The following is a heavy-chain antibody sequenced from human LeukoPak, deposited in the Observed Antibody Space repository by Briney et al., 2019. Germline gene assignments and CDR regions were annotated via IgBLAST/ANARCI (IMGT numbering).Heavy chain of an antibody. CDR3: ARGGGYCSDGSCSI. CDR2: ISNSGSTI. D-gene: IGHD2-15*01. V-gene: IGHV3-48*03. CDR1: GFTFSNYE. J-gene: IGHJ3*02. Sequence: GGSLRLSCAASGFTFSNYEMNWVRQAPGKGLEWVSYISNSGSTIYYADSVKGRFTISRDNAKNSLYLQMNSLRAEDTAVYYCARGGGYCSDGSCSIWGQGTMVTVSS.